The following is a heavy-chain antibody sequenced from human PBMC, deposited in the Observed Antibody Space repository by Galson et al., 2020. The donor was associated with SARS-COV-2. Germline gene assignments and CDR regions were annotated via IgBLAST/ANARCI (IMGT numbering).Heavy chain of an antibody. J-gene: IGHJ4*02. Sequence: SETLSLTCDVTGVSTRSNYWWGWVRQPPGQGLEWIGEIFHSGITNYNPSLKSRVSMLVDTSKNQFSLNVYSVTAADTAVYYCGSGSDFVWDYGGQGTLVTVSS. CDR1: GVSTRSNYW. D-gene: IGHD3-16*01. CDR3: GSGSDFVWDY. V-gene: IGHV4-4*02. CDR2: IFHSGIT.